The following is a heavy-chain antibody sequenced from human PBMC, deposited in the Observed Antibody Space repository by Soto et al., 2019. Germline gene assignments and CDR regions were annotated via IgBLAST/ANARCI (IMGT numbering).Heavy chain of an antibody. CDR3: ARDARWLRFVLDL. D-gene: IGHD5-12*01. Sequence: PWLSLRLSCAASGCTVSRNYMNWVRQAPGKGLEWVSVLYSGGSSYYADSVKGRFTISRDNSKNMVYLQMNSLRTEDTAVYYCARDARWLRFVLDLWGQGTQVTVSS. V-gene: IGHV3-53*05. CDR1: GCTVSRNY. CDR2: LYSGGSS. J-gene: IGHJ4*03.